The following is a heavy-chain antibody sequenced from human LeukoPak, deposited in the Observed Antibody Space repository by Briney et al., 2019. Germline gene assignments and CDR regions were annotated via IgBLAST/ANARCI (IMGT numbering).Heavy chain of an antibody. D-gene: IGHD1-26*01. V-gene: IGHV3-23*01. Sequence: GGSLRPSCAASGFTFSSYSMSWVRQAPGKGLEWVSAISGSGGSTYYADSVKGRSTISRDNSKNTLYLQMNSLRAEDTAVYYCAKPRIDFACDIWGQGTMVTVSS. CDR1: GFTFSSYS. CDR2: ISGSGGST. J-gene: IGHJ3*02. CDR3: AKPRIDFACDI.